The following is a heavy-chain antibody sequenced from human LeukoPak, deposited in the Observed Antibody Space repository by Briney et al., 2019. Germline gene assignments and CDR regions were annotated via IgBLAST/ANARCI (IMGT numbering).Heavy chain of an antibody. D-gene: IGHD3-10*01. CDR2: INPNSGGT. V-gene: IGHV1-2*04. Sequence: ASVKVSCKASGYTFTGYYMHWVRQAPGQGLEWIGWINPNSGGTNYAQKFQGWVTMTRDTSISTAYMELSRLRSDDTAVYYCARGGYGSGSYHWFDPWGQGTMVTVSS. J-gene: IGHJ5*02. CDR3: ARGGYGSGSYHWFDP. CDR1: GYTFTGYY.